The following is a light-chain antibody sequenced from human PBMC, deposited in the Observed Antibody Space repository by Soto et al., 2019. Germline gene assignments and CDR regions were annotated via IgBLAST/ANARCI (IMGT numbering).Light chain of an antibody. CDR1: RSNIGSNT. J-gene: IGLJ2*01. Sequence: QSVLTQPPSASGTPGQRVTLSCSGGRSNIGSNTVNWYQQLPGTAPRLIMHSNDQRPSGVPDRFSGSKSGTSASLAISDLQSKDEADYFCAAWDDSLSGPAFGGGTKLTVI. V-gene: IGLV1-44*01. CDR3: AAWDDSLSGPA. CDR2: SND.